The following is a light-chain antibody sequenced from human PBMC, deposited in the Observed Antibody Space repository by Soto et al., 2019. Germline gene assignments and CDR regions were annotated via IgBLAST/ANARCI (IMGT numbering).Light chain of an antibody. CDR2: GAS. CDR3: QQYDSSPIT. Sequence: EVVMTQSPATLSVSPGERATLSCRASQSISTYLAWYQVKPGQAPSLLIYGASRRATGIPDRFSGSGSGTDFTLTISRLEPEDFAVYYCQQYDSSPITFGQGTRLEI. J-gene: IGKJ5*01. V-gene: IGKV3-20*01. CDR1: QSISTY.